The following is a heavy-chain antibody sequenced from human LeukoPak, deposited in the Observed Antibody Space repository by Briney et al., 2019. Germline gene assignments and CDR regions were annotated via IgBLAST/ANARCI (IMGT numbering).Heavy chain of an antibody. CDR1: GGSISSYY. J-gene: IGHJ2*01. Sequence: SETLSLTCTVSGGSISSYYWSWIRQPPGKGLEWIGYIYYSGSTNYNPSPKSRVTISVDTSKNQFSLKLSSVTAADTAVYYCARDCGKPVLRFLEWADWYFDLWGRGTLVTVSS. CDR2: IYYSGST. V-gene: IGHV4-59*01. D-gene: IGHD3-3*01. CDR3: ARDCGKPVLRFLEWADWYFDL.